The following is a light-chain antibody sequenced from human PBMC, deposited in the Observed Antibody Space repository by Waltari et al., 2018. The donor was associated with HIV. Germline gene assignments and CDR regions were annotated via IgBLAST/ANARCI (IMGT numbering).Light chain of an antibody. V-gene: IGKV4-1*01. CDR1: QSVLYSSNNKND. CDR2: LAS. J-gene: IGKJ3*01. Sequence: DIVMTQSPDSLAVSLGERATINCKPTQSVLYSSNNKNDLAWYQQKPGQPPKLLIYLASTRESGVPDRFSGSGSGTDFTLTISSLQAEDVAVYYCQQYYSTPPTFGPGTKVDIK. CDR3: QQYYSTPPT.